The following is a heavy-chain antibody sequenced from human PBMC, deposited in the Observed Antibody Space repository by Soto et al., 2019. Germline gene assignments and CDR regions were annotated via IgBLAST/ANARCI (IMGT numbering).Heavy chain of an antibody. V-gene: IGHV3-23*01. J-gene: IGHJ6*02. D-gene: IGHD3-10*01. CDR1: GFTFSSYA. CDR2: ISGSGGST. Sequence: GGSLRLSCAASGFTFSSYAMSWVRQAPGKGLEWVSAISGSGGSTYYADSVKGRFTISRDNSKNTLYLQMNSLRAEDTAVYYCAKGFTMVRGRTSYRMDVWGQGTKVTVYS. CDR3: AKGFTMVRGRTSYRMDV.